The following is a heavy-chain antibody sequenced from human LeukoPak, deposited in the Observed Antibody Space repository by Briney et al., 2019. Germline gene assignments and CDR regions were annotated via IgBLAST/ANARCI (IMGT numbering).Heavy chain of an antibody. CDR1: GSSVNSDQY. CDR2: VHQTGSP. Sequence: SETLSLTCDVSGSSVNSDQYWGWMRPSPGAGLEWIGSVHQTGSPYYNPSLGSRVSLSIDSTKNSFSLRLRSVTAADTAVYYCAMLRLGELSLLADAYDIWGQGTMVTVSS. D-gene: IGHD3-16*02. V-gene: IGHV4-38-2*01. CDR3: AMLRLGELSLLADAYDI. J-gene: IGHJ3*02.